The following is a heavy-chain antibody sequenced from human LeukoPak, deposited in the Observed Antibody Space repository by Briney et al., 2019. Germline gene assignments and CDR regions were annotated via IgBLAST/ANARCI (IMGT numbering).Heavy chain of an antibody. V-gene: IGHV3-74*01. D-gene: IGHD6-13*01. CDR2: INSDGSST. J-gene: IGHJ4*02. CDR3: ARAGYSSRGDYFDY. Sequence: GGSLRLSCAASGFTFSSYWKHWVRQAPGKGLVWVSRINSDGSSTSYADSVKGRFTISRDNAKNTLYLQMNSLRAEDTAVYYCARAGYSSRGDYFDYWGQGTLVTVSS. CDR1: GFTFSSYW.